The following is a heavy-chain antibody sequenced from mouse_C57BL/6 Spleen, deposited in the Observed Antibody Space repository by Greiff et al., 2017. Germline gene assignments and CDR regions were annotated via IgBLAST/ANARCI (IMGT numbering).Heavy chain of an antibody. CDR2: IDPNSGGT. Sequence: QVHVKQPGAELVKPGASVKLSCKASGYTFTSYWMHWVKQRPGRGLEWIGRIDPNSGGTKYNEKFKSKATLTVDKPSSTAYMQLSSLTSEDSAVYYCARRGYGSSPYYYAMDYWGQGTSVTVSS. CDR3: ARRGYGSSPYYYAMDY. CDR1: GYTFTSYW. V-gene: IGHV1-72*01. D-gene: IGHD1-1*01. J-gene: IGHJ4*01.